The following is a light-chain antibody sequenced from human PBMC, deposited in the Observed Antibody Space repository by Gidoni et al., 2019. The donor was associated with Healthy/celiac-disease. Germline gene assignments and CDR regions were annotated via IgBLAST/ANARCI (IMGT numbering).Light chain of an antibody. V-gene: IGLV2-14*01. Sequence: QSALTQPASVSGSPGQSITISCTGTSSDVGGYNSVSWYQQHPGKAPKLMIYEVSIRPSVVSNRFSGSKSGNTASLTISGLQAEDEADYYCSSYTSSSILVFGTGTKVTVL. CDR2: EVS. CDR3: SSYTSSSILV. CDR1: SSDVGGYNS. J-gene: IGLJ1*01.